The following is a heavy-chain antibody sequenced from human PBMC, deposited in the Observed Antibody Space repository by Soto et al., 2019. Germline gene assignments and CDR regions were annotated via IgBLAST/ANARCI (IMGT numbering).Heavy chain of an antibody. D-gene: IGHD2-8*01. CDR2: VYYRGRS. V-gene: IGHV4-39*01. J-gene: IGHJ4*02. Sequence: PSETLSLTCTVSGGSVSNSNYYWGWIRQSPGKGLEWIGSVYYRGRSYSKSSVKSRVTISVDTSKNQFSLNLNSVTASDTAVYFCVSQRTCVLPQAWFDYWGPGALVTVSS. CDR3: VSQRTCVLPQAWFDY. CDR1: GGSVSNSNYY.